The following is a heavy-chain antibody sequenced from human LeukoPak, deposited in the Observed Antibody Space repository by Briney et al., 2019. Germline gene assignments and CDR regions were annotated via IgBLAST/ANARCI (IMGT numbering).Heavy chain of an antibody. CDR1: GFTFSSYA. D-gene: IGHD3-9*01. Sequence: PGRSLRLSCAASGFTFSSYAMHWVRQALGKGLEWVAVISYDGSNKYYADSVKGRFTISRDNSKNTLYLQMNSLRAEDTAVYYCASNRLSWRLVYYFDYWGQGTLVTVSS. J-gene: IGHJ4*02. V-gene: IGHV3-30*04. CDR3: ASNRLSWRLVYYFDY. CDR2: ISYDGSNK.